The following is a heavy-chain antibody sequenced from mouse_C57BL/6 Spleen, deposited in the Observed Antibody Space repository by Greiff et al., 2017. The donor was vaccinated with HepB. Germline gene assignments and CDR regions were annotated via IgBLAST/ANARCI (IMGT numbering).Heavy chain of an antibody. CDR3: ARHRGGTGFDY. CDR2: ISSGGSYT. D-gene: IGHD4-1*01. CDR1: GFTFSSYG. Sequence: DVHLVESGGDLVKPGGSLKLSCAASGFTFSSYGMSWVRQTPDKRLEWVATISSGGSYTYYPDSVKGRFTISRDNAKNTLYLQMSSLKSEDTAMYYCARHRGGTGFDYWGQGTTLTVSS. J-gene: IGHJ2*01. V-gene: IGHV5-6*01.